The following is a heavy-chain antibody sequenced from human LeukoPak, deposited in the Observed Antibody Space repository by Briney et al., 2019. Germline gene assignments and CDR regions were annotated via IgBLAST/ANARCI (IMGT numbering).Heavy chain of an antibody. CDR3: ARSIAAAGTGFDP. D-gene: IGHD6-13*01. Sequence: SETLSLTCTVSGGSISSYYWSWIRQPPGKGLEWIGYIYYSGSTNYNPSLKSRVTISVDTSKNQFSLKLSSVTAADTAVYYCARSIAAAGTGFDPWGQGTLVTGSS. CDR1: GGSISSYY. J-gene: IGHJ5*02. V-gene: IGHV4-59*01. CDR2: IYYSGST.